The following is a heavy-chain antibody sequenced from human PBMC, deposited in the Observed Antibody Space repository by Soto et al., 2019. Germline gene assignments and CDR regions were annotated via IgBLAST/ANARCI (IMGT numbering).Heavy chain of an antibody. Sequence: PGESLKISCKGSGYSFTSYWISWVRQMPGKGLEWMGRIDPSDSYTNYSPSFQGHVTISADKSISTAYLQWSSLKASDTAMYYCARRIRRPSGRFLEWLSDYYYYGMDVWGQGTTVTVSS. V-gene: IGHV5-10-1*01. CDR3: ARRIRRPSGRFLEWLSDYYYYGMDV. J-gene: IGHJ6*02. CDR1: GYSFTSYW. D-gene: IGHD3-3*01. CDR2: IDPSDSYT.